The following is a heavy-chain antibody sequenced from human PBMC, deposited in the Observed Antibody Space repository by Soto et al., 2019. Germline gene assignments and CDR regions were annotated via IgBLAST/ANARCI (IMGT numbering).Heavy chain of an antibody. CDR2: ISYDGSDK. CDR3: ARPVEPFYYYGMDV. J-gene: IGHJ6*02. V-gene: IGHV3-30-3*01. CDR1: GFTFSTYA. Sequence: QVQLVESGGGVVQPGRSLRLSCAASGFTFSTYAMEWVHQAPGKGLDWVALISYDGSDKYYADSVKGRFTISRDNSKNTLYLQMNSLRLEDTAVYYCARPVEPFYYYGMDVWGQGTTVTVSS.